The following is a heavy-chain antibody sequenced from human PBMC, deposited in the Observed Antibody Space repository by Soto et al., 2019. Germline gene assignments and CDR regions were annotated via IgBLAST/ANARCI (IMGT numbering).Heavy chain of an antibody. D-gene: IGHD3-10*01. CDR1: GGSLSSGDYY. J-gene: IGHJ5*02. CDR2: IYYRGST. Sequence: QVQLQESGPGLVKPSQTLSLPCPFSGGSLSSGDYYWSWIRQPPGKGLEWIGYIYYRGSTYYNPSLKSRVTISVDTSKHQFSLKLSSVTAADTAVYYCARKYGSGSYLWFDPWGQGTLVTVSS. V-gene: IGHV4-30-4*01. CDR3: ARKYGSGSYLWFDP.